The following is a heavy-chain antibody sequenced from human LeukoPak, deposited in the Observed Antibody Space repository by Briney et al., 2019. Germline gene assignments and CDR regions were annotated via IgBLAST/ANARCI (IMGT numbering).Heavy chain of an antibody. CDR1: GFIFSSYS. CDR3: ARESHGSGSY. J-gene: IGHJ4*02. D-gene: IGHD3-10*01. CDR2: IYSGGST. V-gene: IGHV3-53*04. Sequence: PGGSLRLSCAAAGFIFSSYSMHWVRQAPGKGLEWVSVIYSGGSTYYADSVKGRFTISRHNSKNTLYLQMNSLRAEDTAVYYCARESHGSGSYWGQGTLVTVSS.